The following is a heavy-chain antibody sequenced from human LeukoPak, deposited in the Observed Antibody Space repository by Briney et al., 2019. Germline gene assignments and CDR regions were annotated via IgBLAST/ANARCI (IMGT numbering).Heavy chain of an antibody. D-gene: IGHD3-3*01. Sequence: GASVKVSCKASGYTFTGYYMHWVRQAPGQGLEWMGWINPNSGGTNYAQKFQGRVTMTRDTSISTAYMELSRLRSDDTAVYYCARATDFWSGYFAFDIWGQGTMVTVSS. V-gene: IGHV1-2*02. J-gene: IGHJ3*02. CDR3: ARATDFWSGYFAFDI. CDR2: INPNSGGT. CDR1: GYTFTGYY.